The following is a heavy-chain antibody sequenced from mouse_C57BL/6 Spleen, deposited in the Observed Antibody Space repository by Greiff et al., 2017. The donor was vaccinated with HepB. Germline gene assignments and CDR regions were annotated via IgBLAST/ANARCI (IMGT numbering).Heavy chain of an antibody. CDR1: GFSLTSYG. CDR2: IWRGGST. V-gene: IGHV2-2*01. CDR3: AEGMAEYFDV. J-gene: IGHJ1*03. Sequence: VQLQQSGPGLVQPSQSLSITCTVSGFSLTSYGVHWVRQSPGKGLEWLGVIWRGGSTDYNAAFISRLSISKDNSKSQVFFKMNSLQADDTAIYCCAEGMAEYFDVWGTGTTVTVSS. D-gene: IGHD2-3*01.